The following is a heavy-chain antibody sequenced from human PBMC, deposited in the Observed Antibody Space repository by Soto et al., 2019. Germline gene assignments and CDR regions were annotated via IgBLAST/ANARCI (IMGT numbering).Heavy chain of an antibody. V-gene: IGHV3-53*04. CDR1: GLTVSSNY. J-gene: IGHJ6*02. Sequence: GGSLRLSCAVSGLTVSSNYMSWFRQAPGKGLEWVSVLYSGGDTYYADSVRGRFTISRHNSKNTLFLQMNSLRADDTAVYYCARGPYGTGGDYYYGMDVWGQGTTVTVSS. CDR2: LYSGGDT. D-gene: IGHD3-10*01. CDR3: ARGPYGTGGDYYYGMDV.